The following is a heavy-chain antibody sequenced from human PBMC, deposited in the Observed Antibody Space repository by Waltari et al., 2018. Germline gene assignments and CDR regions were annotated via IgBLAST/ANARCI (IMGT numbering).Heavy chain of an antibody. D-gene: IGHD6-13*01. J-gene: IGHJ4*02. V-gene: IGHV4-39*07. Sequence: QLQLQESGPGLVKPSAALSLTCTVSGASISSSSYYLGWNRQPPGKGRGWIGSIYYSGSTYYNPSLKSRVTISVDTSKNQFSLKLSSVTAADTAVYYCARDVSNYWGQGTLVTVSS. CDR2: IYYSGST. CDR1: GASISSSSYY. CDR3: ARDVSNY.